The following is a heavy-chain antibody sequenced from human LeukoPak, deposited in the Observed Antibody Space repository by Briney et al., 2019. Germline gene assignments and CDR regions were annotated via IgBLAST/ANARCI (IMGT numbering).Heavy chain of an antibody. CDR1: GYIFTGYY. Sequence: ASVKVSCKASGYIFTGYYMHWVRQAPGQGLEWMGWINPNSGVTNYAQKFQGRVTMTRDTSISTAYMELSRLRSDDTAVCYCARGKNDLSFDYWGQGTLVTVSS. J-gene: IGHJ4*02. V-gene: IGHV1-2*02. CDR3: ARGKNDLSFDY. D-gene: IGHD1-1*01. CDR2: INPNSGVT.